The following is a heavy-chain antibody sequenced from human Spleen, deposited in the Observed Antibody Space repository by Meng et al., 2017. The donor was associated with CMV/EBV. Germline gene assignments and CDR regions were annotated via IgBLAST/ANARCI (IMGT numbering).Heavy chain of an antibody. CDR1: GYTFTSYH. Sequence: ASVKVSCKASGYTFTSYHMHWVRQAPGQGLEWMGIINPSGGRTSYAQKFQGRVTMTRDTSTSTFYMELSSLRSEDTAVYYCAIGEGYCSSTSCYTTAFDIWGQGTMVTVSS. D-gene: IGHD2-2*02. CDR2: INPSGGRT. CDR3: AIGEGYCSSTSCYTTAFDI. J-gene: IGHJ3*02. V-gene: IGHV1-46*01.